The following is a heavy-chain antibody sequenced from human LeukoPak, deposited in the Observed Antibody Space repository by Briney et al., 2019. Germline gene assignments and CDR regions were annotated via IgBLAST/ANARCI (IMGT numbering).Heavy chain of an antibody. Sequence: GGSLRLSCAASGFTFSSYAMSWVRQAPGKGLEWVSAISGSGGSTYYADSVKGRFTISRDNSKNTLYLQMNSLRAEDTAVYYCAKATYSNSWWSPWFDPWGQGTLVTVSS. CDR1: GFTFSSYA. V-gene: IGHV3-23*01. D-gene: IGHD6-13*01. J-gene: IGHJ5*02. CDR3: AKATYSNSWWSPWFDP. CDR2: ISGSGGST.